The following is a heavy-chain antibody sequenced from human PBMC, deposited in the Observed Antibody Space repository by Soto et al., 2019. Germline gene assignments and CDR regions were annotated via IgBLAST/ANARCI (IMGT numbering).Heavy chain of an antibody. CDR1: GFTFTSSA. CDR2: IVVGSGNT. V-gene: IGHV1-58*02. CDR3: AADLSGYDLYYYYGMDV. D-gene: IGHD5-12*01. J-gene: IGHJ6*02. Sequence: SVKVCCKASGFTFTSSAMQWVRQARGRRLEWIGWIVVGSGNTNYAQKFQERVTITRDMSTSTAYMELSSLRSEDTAVYYCAADLSGYDLYYYYGMDVWGQGTTVTVSS.